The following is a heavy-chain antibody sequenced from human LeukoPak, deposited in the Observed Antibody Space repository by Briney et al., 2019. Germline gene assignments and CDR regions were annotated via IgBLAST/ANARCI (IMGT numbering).Heavy chain of an antibody. Sequence: SETLSLTCTVSGGSISSGGYYWSWIRQPPGKGLEWIGYIYHSGSTYYNPSLKSRVTISVDRSKNQCSLKLSSVTAADTAVYYCASGVVVVPAAMWYFDLWGRGTLVTVSS. D-gene: IGHD2-2*01. V-gene: IGHV4-30-2*01. CDR2: IYHSGST. CDR1: GGSISSGGYY. J-gene: IGHJ2*01. CDR3: ASGVVVVPAAMWYFDL.